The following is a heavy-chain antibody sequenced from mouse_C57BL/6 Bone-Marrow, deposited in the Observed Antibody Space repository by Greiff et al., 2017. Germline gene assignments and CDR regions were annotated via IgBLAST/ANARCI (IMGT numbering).Heavy chain of an antibody. CDR1: GYTFTSYW. V-gene: IGHV1-69*01. D-gene: IGHD2-4*01. CDR2: IDPSDSYT. Sequence: VQLQPPGAELVMPGASVKLSCKASGYTFTSYWMHWVKQRPGQGLEWIGEIDPSDSYTNYNQKFKGKFTLTVDKSSSTAYMQLSSLTSEDSAVXYCARGGGLRPAYWGQGTTLTVSS. CDR3: ARGGGLRPAY. J-gene: IGHJ2*01.